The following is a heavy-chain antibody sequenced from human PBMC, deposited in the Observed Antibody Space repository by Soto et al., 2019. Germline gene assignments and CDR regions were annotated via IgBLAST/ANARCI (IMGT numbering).Heavy chain of an antibody. V-gene: IGHV5-51*01. CDR3: AIPNRDWNYDVGGAFDI. J-gene: IGHJ3*02. CDR2: IYPGDSDT. Sequence: GESLKISCKGSGYSFTSYWISWVRQMPGKGLEWMGIIYPGDSDTRYSPSFQGQVTISADKSISTAYLQWSSLKASDTAMYYCAIPNRDWNYDVGGAFDIWGQGTMVTVSS. D-gene: IGHD1-7*01. CDR1: GYSFTSYW.